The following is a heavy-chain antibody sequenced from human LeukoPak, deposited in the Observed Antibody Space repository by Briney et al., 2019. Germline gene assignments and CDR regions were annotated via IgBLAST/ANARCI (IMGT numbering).Heavy chain of an antibody. CDR1: AYTFTGYY. D-gene: IGHD2-21*02. V-gene: IGHV1-2*02. J-gene: IGHJ4*02. CDR3: AREARGDPPGLFDF. Sequence: ASVKVSCMASAYTFTGYYIHWVRQAPGQGLEWMGWIDPNSGGTNYARKFQGRVTMTRDTSISAAYMELSSLRSDDTAVYYCAREARGDPPGLFDFWGQGTLVTVSS. CDR2: IDPNSGGT.